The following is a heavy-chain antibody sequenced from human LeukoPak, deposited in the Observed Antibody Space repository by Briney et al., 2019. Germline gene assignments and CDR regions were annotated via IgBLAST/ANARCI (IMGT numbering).Heavy chain of an antibody. CDR3: ARGGSSWYAVWFDP. CDR2: TSGDEDST. Sequence: GGSLRLSCAASGLTFKNFAMSWVRQAPGKGLEWLAVTSGDEDSTHYADSVRGHFVISTDNSKNTLFLHMNSLRAEDTAVYYCARGGSSWYAVWFDPWGQGTLVTVSS. J-gene: IGHJ5*02. CDR1: GLTFKNFA. D-gene: IGHD6-13*01. V-gene: IGHV3-23*01.